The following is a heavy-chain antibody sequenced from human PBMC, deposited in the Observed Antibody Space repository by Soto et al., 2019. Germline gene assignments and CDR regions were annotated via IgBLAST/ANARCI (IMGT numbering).Heavy chain of an antibody. J-gene: IGHJ6*02. CDR1: GFTVSSNY. Sequence: GGAPRLSCAASGFTVSSNYMSWVRQAPGKGLEWVSVIYSGGSTYYADSVKGRFTISRDNSKNTLYLQMNSLRAEDTAVYYCARPSGVEYSTSCYYYYGVDVWGQLTTVTVS. V-gene: IGHV3-53*01. D-gene: IGHD6-6*01. CDR2: IYSGGST. CDR3: ARPSGVEYSTSCYYYYGVDV.